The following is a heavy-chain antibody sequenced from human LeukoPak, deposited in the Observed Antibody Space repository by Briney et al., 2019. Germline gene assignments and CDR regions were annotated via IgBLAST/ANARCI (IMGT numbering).Heavy chain of an antibody. Sequence: PGGSLRLSCAASGFTVSNNYMSWVRQTPGKGLEWVSLIYSGGTTYYADSVKGRFPISRDNSKNTLYLQMNSLRAEDTAVYYCARVIEGGSYFDYWGQGTLVTVSS. V-gene: IGHV3-66*01. CDR2: IYSGGTT. D-gene: IGHD2/OR15-2a*01. J-gene: IGHJ4*02. CDR1: GFTVSNNY. CDR3: ARVIEGGSYFDY.